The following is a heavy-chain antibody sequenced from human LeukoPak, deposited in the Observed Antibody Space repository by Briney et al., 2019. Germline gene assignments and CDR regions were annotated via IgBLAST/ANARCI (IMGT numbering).Heavy chain of an antibody. Sequence: PSQTLSLTCTVSGGSLSSGGYYWSWVRQHPGTGLEWIGYIYYSGSTYYNPSLKSRVTISVDTSKNQFSLELSSVTAADTAVYSCARGGTTVTGFDSWGQGTLVTVSS. CDR3: ARGGTTVTGFDS. D-gene: IGHD4-17*01. CDR1: GGSLSSGGYY. V-gene: IGHV4-31*03. CDR2: IYYSGST. J-gene: IGHJ5*01.